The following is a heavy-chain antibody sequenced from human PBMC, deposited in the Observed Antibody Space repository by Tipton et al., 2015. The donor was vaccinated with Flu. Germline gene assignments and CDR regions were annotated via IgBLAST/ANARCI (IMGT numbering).Heavy chain of an antibody. CDR1: GGSISSYY. CDR3: ARAAYYDSSGYYSNWFDP. D-gene: IGHD3-22*01. J-gene: IGHJ5*02. Sequence: TLSLTCTVPGGSISSYYWSCIRQPAGKGLEWIGRIYTSGSTNYNPSLKSRVTMSVDTSKNQFSLKLSSVTAADTAVYYCARAAYYDSSGYYSNWFDPWGQGTLVTVSS. V-gene: IGHV4-4*07. CDR2: IYTSGST.